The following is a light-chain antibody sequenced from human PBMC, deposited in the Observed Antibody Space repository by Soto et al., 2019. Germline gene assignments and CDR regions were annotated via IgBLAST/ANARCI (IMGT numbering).Light chain of an antibody. J-gene: IGKJ2*01. CDR3: QQYSSSLYT. V-gene: IGKV3-20*01. CDR1: QSVSSSY. CDR2: AAS. Sequence: EIVLTQSPGTLSLSPGERATLSCRASQSVSSSYLAWYQQKPGQAPRLLIYAASSMPTGIPARFSGSGSGTDFTLTISSLQPEDFAVYYCQQYSSSLYTFGQGTKLEIK.